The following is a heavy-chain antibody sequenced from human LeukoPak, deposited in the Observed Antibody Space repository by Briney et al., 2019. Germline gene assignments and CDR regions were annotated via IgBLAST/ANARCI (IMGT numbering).Heavy chain of an antibody. J-gene: IGHJ4*02. CDR2: ISSSGSTI. D-gene: IGHD3-10*01. CDR1: GFTFSSYE. V-gene: IGHV3-48*03. CDR3: ARDYGRYGSGSSTFDY. Sequence: GGSLRLPCAASGFTFSSYEMNWVRQAPGKGLEWVSYISSSGSTIYYADSVKGRFTISRDNAKNSLYLQMNSLRAEDTAVYYCARDYGRYGSGSSTFDYWGQGTLVTVSS.